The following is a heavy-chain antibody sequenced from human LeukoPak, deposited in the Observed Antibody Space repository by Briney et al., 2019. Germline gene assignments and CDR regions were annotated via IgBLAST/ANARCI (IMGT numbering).Heavy chain of an antibody. Sequence: GGSLRLSCAASGFTFSSYFMHWVRQAPRKGLVWVSRVSSDGTYTEYADSVKGRFTISRDNAKDTLYLQVNSLRAEDTAVYYCAITVDCRATTDCYSYFHHWGQGTLVTVSS. D-gene: IGHD2-21*02. J-gene: IGHJ1*01. CDR2: VSSDGTYT. CDR1: GFTFSSYF. V-gene: IGHV3-74*03. CDR3: AITVDCRATTDCYSYFHH.